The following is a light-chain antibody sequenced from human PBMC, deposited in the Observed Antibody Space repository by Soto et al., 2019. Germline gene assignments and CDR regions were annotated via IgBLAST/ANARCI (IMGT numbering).Light chain of an antibody. CDR3: SSYGGSKTVV. CDR1: SSDVGGYNS. Sequence: QSALTQPPSASGSPGQSVTISCTGSSSDVGGYNSVSWYQQHPGKAPKLMIYEVSKRPSGVPDRLAGSTSGNTASLTVSGLQAEDEADYYCSSYGGSKTVVFGGGTKLTVL. J-gene: IGLJ2*01. CDR2: EVS. V-gene: IGLV2-8*01.